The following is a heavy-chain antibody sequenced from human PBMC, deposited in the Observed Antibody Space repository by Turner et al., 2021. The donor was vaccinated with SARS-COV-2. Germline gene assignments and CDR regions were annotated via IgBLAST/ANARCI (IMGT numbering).Heavy chain of an antibody. CDR2: IIPILGMT. D-gene: IGHD3-3*01. V-gene: IGHV1-69*10. CDR1: GGTFSTYA. J-gene: IGHJ5*02. Sequence: QVQLVQSGAEVKKPGSSVKVSCKASGGTFSTYAISWVRQAPGQGLEGMGGIIPILGMTNYAQKFQGRVTITADKSTSTAYMELSSLRSEDTAVYYCARGPPGDDFWSGYRPNWFDPWGQGTLVTVSS. CDR3: ARGPPGDDFWSGYRPNWFDP.